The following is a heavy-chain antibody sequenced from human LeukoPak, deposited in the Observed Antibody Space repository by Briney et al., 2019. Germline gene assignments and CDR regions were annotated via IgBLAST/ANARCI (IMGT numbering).Heavy chain of an antibody. CDR1: GFTFSSYA. J-gene: IGHJ4*02. CDR2: ISYDGSNK. CDR3: ASGPYSYGRPWVY. Sequence: GGSLRLSCAASGFTFSSYAMHWVRQAPGKGLEWVTVISYDGSNKYYADSVKGRFTISRDNSKNTLYLQMNSLRAEDTAVYYCASGPYSYGRPWVYWGQGTLVTVSS. D-gene: IGHD5-18*01. V-gene: IGHV3-30-3*01.